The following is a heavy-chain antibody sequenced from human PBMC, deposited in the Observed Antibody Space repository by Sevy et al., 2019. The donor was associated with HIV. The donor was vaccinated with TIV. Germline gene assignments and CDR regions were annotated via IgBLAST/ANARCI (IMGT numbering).Heavy chain of an antibody. J-gene: IGHJ4*02. Sequence: GGSLRLSCAASGFTFSANWMNWVRQAPGKGLEWVANIKADGSDKHYVDSVEGRFTISRDNAKNLLFLQMNSLRVEDTAVYYCALEAFGRFDAWGEGTLVTVSS. D-gene: IGHD3-16*01. CDR1: GFTFSANW. CDR3: ALEAFGRFDA. V-gene: IGHV3-7*01. CDR2: IKADGSDK.